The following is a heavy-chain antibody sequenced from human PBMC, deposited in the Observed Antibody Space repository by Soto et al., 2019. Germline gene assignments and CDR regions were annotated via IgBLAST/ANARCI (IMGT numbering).Heavy chain of an antibody. CDR1: GGSISSGGYY. CDR3: ATATDYRVAFDI. V-gene: IGHV4-31*03. D-gene: IGHD4-17*01. Sequence: QVQLQESGPGLVKPSQTLSLTCTVSGGSISSGGYYWSGIRQHPGKGLEGIGYIYYSGSTYYNPSLKSRVTIPVDTSKNQFSLKLSSVTAADTAVYYCATATDYRVAFDIWGQGTMVTVSS. J-gene: IGHJ3*02. CDR2: IYYSGST.